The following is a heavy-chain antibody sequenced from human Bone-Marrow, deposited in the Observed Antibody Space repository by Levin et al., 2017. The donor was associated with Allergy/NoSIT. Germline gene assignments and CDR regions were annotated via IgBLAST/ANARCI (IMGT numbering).Heavy chain of an antibody. J-gene: IGHJ4*02. Sequence: GGSLRLSCAASGFVFGSYAMSWVRQAPGKGLEWVASVTGSGGTIYYADSVKGRFIISRDNSKSTLYLQMNALGAEDTAIYYCAKRAYSVAAHRFDSWGQGTLVAVSS. CDR2: VTGSGGTI. V-gene: IGHV3-23*01. D-gene: IGHD2-21*01. CDR3: AKRAYSVAAHRFDS. CDR1: GFVFGSYA.